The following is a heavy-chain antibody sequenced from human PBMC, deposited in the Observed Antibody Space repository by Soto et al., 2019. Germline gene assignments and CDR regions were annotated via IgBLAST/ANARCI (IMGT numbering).Heavy chain of an antibody. D-gene: IGHD3-22*01. V-gene: IGHV1-46*01. CDR2: INPGNRIT. CDR1: GFPFTNYF. J-gene: IGHJ4*02. CDR3: AHRRNYYDSSALDY. Sequence: GASVKVSCKTSGFPFTNYFVHWVRQAPGQGLEWMGAINPGNRITNYALKFQGRVAMTRDTSKNQVVLTMTDMDPVDTATYYCAHRRNYYDSSALDYWGQGTLVTVSS.